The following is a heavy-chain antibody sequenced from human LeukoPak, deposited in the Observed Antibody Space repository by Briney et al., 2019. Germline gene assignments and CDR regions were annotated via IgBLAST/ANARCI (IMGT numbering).Heavy chain of an antibody. Sequence: SQTLSLTCAISGDSVSSNSAAWNWITQSPSIDLEWLVRTYYRSKWYNDYAVSVKSRITINPDTSKNQFSLQLNSVTPEDTAVYYCARGSWAKITMIVGARFDPWGQGTLVTVSS. J-gene: IGHJ5*02. CDR1: GDSVSSNSAA. V-gene: IGHV6-1*01. CDR3: ARGSWAKITMIVGARFDP. CDR2: TYYRSKWYN. D-gene: IGHD3-22*01.